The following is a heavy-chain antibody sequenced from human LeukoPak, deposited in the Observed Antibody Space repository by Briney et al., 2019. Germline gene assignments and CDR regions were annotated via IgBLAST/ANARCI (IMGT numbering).Heavy chain of an antibody. CDR2: IDPSDSYT. D-gene: IGHD5-24*01. Sequence: GESLKISCKGSGYSFTSYWISWVRQMPGKGLEWMGRIDPSDSYTNYSPSFQGHVTISADKSISTAYLQWSSLKASDTAVYYCAISYYTITDYWGQGTLVTVSS. CDR3: AISYYTITDY. J-gene: IGHJ4*02. V-gene: IGHV5-10-1*01. CDR1: GYSFTSYW.